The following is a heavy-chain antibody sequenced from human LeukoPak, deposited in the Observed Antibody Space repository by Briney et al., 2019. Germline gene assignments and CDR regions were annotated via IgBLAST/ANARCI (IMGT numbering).Heavy chain of an antibody. J-gene: IGHJ4*02. CDR3: ARVEDYDILTGFDY. D-gene: IGHD3-9*01. CDR1: GCTFSSYS. Sequence: HTGGSLRLSCAASGCTFSSYSMSWVRQPPGKGLEWVGYISSSSSTIYYADSVKGRFTISRDNAKNSLYLQMDSLRAEDTAVYYCARVEDYDILTGFDYWGQGTLVTVSS. V-gene: IGHV3-48*01. CDR2: ISSSSSTI.